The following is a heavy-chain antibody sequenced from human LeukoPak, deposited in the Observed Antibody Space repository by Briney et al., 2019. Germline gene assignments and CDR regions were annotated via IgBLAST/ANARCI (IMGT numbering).Heavy chain of an antibody. CDR1: GGSISSYY. D-gene: IGHD6-19*01. CDR2: IYYSGST. Sequence: SETLSLTCTVSGGSISSYYWSWIRQPPGKGLEWIGYIYYSGSTNYNPSLKSRVTISVDTSKNRFSLKLSSVTAADTAVYYCVRAVAGKFDYWAREPWSPSPQ. CDR3: VRAVAGKFDY. V-gene: IGHV4-59*08. J-gene: IGHJ4*02.